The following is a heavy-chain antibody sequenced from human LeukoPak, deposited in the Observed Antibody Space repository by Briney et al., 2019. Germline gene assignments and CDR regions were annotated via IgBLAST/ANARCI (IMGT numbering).Heavy chain of an antibody. D-gene: IGHD5-12*01. CDR1: GSSFTSYW. J-gene: IGHJ4*02. CDR2: IYPGDSDT. CDR3: ARHGGYDGGTPDY. V-gene: IGHV5-51*01. Sequence: GESLKISCQGSGSSFTSYWIGWVRPMPGKGLAWMGIIYPGDSDTRYSPSFQGQVTISADKSISTAYLQWSSLKASDTAMYYCARHGGYDGGTPDYWGQGTLVTVSS.